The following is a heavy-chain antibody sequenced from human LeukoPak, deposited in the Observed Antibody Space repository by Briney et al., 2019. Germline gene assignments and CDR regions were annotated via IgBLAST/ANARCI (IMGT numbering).Heavy chain of an antibody. D-gene: IGHD1-26*01. V-gene: IGHV3-30*18. CDR3: AKGSYYGDY. CDR2: ISYDGSNK. J-gene: IGHJ4*02. CDR1: GYTFTSYG. Sequence: KVSCKASGYTFTSYGMHWVRQAPGKGLEWVAVISYDGSNKYYADSVKGRFTIPRDNSKNTLYLQMNSLRAEDTAVYYCAKGSYYGDYWGQGTLVTVSS.